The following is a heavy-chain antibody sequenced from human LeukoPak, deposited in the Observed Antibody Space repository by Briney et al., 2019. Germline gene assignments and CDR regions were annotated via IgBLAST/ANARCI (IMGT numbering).Heavy chain of an antibody. Sequence: PGGSLRLSCAASGFTFSDYYMSWIRQAPGKGLEWVSYISSSGSTIYYADSVKGRFTISRDNAKNSLYLQMNSLRAEDTAVYYCAKDFHRLGEFDAFDIWGQGTMVTVSS. J-gene: IGHJ3*02. V-gene: IGHV3-11*04. CDR1: GFTFSDYY. CDR2: ISSSGSTI. D-gene: IGHD3-16*01. CDR3: AKDFHRLGEFDAFDI.